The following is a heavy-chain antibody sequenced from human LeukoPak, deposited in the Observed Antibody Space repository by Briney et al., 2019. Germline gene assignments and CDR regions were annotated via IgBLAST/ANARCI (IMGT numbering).Heavy chain of an antibody. V-gene: IGHV3-23*01. Sequence: GGSLRLSCAASGFTFSNYAMTWVRQGPGKGLGWVSTISGSGGSTHYADSVKGRFTISRDNSKNTLYLQMNILRAEDTAVYYCARDSSSLDYWGQGTLVTVSS. CDR2: ISGSGGST. J-gene: IGHJ4*02. CDR3: ARDSSSLDY. CDR1: GFTFSNYA. D-gene: IGHD2-2*01.